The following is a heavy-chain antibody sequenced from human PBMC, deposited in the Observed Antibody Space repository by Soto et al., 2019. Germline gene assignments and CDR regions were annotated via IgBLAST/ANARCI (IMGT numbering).Heavy chain of an antibody. CDR2: IIPIFGTA. D-gene: IGHD6-6*01. Sequence: GASVKVSCKASGGTFSSYAISWVRQAPGQGLEWMGGIIPIFGTANYAQKFQGRVTITADESTSTAYMELSSLRSEDTAVYYCARVAEYSSSWLKYYYYCGMDVWGQGTTVTVSS. V-gene: IGHV1-69*13. J-gene: IGHJ6*02. CDR3: ARVAEYSSSWLKYYYYCGMDV. CDR1: GGTFSSYA.